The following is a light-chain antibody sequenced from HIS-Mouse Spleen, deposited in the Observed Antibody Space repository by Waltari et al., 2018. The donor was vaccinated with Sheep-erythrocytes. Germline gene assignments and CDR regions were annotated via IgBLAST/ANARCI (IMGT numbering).Light chain of an antibody. CDR3: CSYAGSYNHV. J-gene: IGLJ1*01. V-gene: IGLV2-11*01. CDR1: SSDVGGYNY. Sequence: QSALTQPRSVSGSPGQSVTISCTGTSSDVGGYNYVSWYQQHPGKAPKLMIYDVSNRPSGVPARLSGSKSGNTASLTISGLQAEDEADYYCCSYAGSYNHVFATGTKVTVL. CDR2: DVS.